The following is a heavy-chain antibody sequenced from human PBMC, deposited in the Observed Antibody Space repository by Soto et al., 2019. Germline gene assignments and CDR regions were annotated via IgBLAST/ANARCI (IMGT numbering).Heavy chain of an antibody. J-gene: IGHJ5*02. CDR1: GYTFTSYA. CDR2: INAGNGNT. CDR3: ARPGTTGTPHTWFDP. D-gene: IGHD1-1*01. V-gene: IGHV1-3*05. Sequence: QVQLVQSGAEEKKPGASVKVSCKASGYTFTSYAMHWVRQAPGQRLEWMGWINAGNGNTKYSQKFQGRVTITRDTSASTAYMELSSLRSEDTAVYYCARPGTTGTPHTWFDPWGQGTLVTVSS.